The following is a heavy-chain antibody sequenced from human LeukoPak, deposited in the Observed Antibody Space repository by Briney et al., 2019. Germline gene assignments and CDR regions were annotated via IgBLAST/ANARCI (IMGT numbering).Heavy chain of an antibody. Sequence: GGSLRLSCAASGFTFSSYAMNWVRQVPGKGLEWVSTISGSGGSTNYAASVKGRFTISRDNSKNMLYLQMNSLRGEDTAVYYCAKDRVVRGDQLFDYWGQGTLVTVSS. CDR1: GFTFSSYA. J-gene: IGHJ4*02. CDR3: AKDRVVRGDQLFDY. CDR2: ISGSGGST. V-gene: IGHV3-23*01. D-gene: IGHD3-10*01.